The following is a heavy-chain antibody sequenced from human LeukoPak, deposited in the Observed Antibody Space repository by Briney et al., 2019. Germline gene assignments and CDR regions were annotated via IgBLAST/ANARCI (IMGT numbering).Heavy chain of an antibody. J-gene: IGHJ4*02. CDR3: AKRLREYCSSTSCNRIYFDY. CDR2: IYSGGKT. D-gene: IGHD2-2*01. V-gene: IGHV3-66*01. CDR1: GFTVSANY. Sequence: GGSLRLSCAASGFTVSANYMSWVRQAPGKGLEWVSVIYSGGKTYYADSVKGRLTISRENSKNTLYLQMNSMRVEDTAVYYCAKRLREYCSSTSCNRIYFDYWGQGTLVTVSS.